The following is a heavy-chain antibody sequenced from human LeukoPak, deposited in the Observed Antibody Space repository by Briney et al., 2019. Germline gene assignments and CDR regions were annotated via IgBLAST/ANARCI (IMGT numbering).Heavy chain of an antibody. Sequence: QPGGSLRLSCAASGFTVSSNYMSWVRQAPGKGMKWVSVIYSGGSTYYADSVKGRFTISRDNSKNTLYLQMNSLRAEDTAVYYCARDLGGDAFDIWGQGTMVTVSS. V-gene: IGHV3-53*01. CDR3: ARDLGGDAFDI. D-gene: IGHD3-10*01. CDR2: IYSGGST. CDR1: GFTVSSNY. J-gene: IGHJ3*02.